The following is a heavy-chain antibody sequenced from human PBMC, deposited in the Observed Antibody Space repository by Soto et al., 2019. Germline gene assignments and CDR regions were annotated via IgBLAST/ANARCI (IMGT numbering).Heavy chain of an antibody. V-gene: IGHV3-11*01. J-gene: IGHJ4*02. CDR2: ISSSDSI. CDR3: ARDLRYYDSSGYFDY. Sequence: GGSLRLSCAASGFTFSDYYMSWIRQAPGKGLEWVSYISSSDSIYYADSVKGRFTISRDNAKNSVYLQMNSLRAEDTAVYYCARDLRYYDSSGYFDYWGQGTLVTVSS. D-gene: IGHD3-22*01. CDR1: GFTFSDYY.